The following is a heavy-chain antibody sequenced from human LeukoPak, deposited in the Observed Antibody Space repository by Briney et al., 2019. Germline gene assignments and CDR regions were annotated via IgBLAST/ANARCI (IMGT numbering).Heavy chain of an antibody. CDR3: ARDSSGYLGP. D-gene: IGHD3-22*01. J-gene: IGHJ5*02. Sequence: GSLRLSCAASGFTFSSYSMNWVRQAPGKGLEWVSYISSSSTIYYADSVKGRFTISRDNAKNSLYLQMNSLRAEDTAVYYCARDSSGYLGPWGQGTLVTVSS. CDR1: GFTFSSYS. V-gene: IGHV3-48*01. CDR2: ISSSSTI.